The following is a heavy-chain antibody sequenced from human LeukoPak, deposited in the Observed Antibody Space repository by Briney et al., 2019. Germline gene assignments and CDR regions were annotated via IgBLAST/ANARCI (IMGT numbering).Heavy chain of an antibody. D-gene: IGHD5-12*01. Sequence: PGGSLRLSCAASGFTFSSYGMHWVRQAPGKGLEWVAVISYDGSNKYYADSVKGRFTISRDNSKNTLYLQMNSLRAEDTAVYYCAKEGRGYSGSWGQGTLVTVSS. CDR2: ISYDGSNK. V-gene: IGHV3-30*18. CDR3: AKEGRGYSGS. CDR1: GFTFSSYG. J-gene: IGHJ4*02.